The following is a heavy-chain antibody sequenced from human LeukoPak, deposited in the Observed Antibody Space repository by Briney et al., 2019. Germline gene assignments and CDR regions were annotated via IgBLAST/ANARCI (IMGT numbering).Heavy chain of an antibody. CDR2: TYYRSKWYN. CDR1: GDSVSSNSAV. Sequence: SQTLSLTCAISGDSVSSNSAVWNWIRQSPSRDLEWLGRTYYRSKWYNGYAVSVKSRITINPDTSKNQFSLQLDSVTPEDTAVYYCASAASYYGDTAFDIWGQGTMVTVSS. CDR3: ASAASYYGDTAFDI. V-gene: IGHV6-1*01. D-gene: IGHD4-17*01. J-gene: IGHJ3*02.